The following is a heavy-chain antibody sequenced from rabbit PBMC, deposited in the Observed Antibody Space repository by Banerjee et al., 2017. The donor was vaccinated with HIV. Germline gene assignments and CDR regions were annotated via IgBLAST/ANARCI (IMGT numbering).Heavy chain of an antibody. CDR2: IDVSNGGT. D-gene: IGHD4-1*01. CDR3: TREPYGSGVL. J-gene: IGHJ6*01. V-gene: IGHV1S45*01. CDR1: GFSFSGAYD. Sequence: QEQLEESGGGLVQPEGSLTLTCTASGFSFSGAYDMCWVRQAPGKGLEWIGCIDVSNGGTWYASWAKGRFTISKTSSTTVTLQMTSLTDADTATYFCTREPYGSGVLWGPGTLVTVS.